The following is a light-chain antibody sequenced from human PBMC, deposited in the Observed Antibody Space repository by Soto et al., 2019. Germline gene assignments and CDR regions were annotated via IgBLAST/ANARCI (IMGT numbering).Light chain of an antibody. Sequence: DIQMTQSPSTLSASVGDRVTITCRASQTMSSWLTWYQQKPGKAPKLLIYDASSLESGVPSRFSGSGSGTEFTLTISSLQPDDFATYYCQHCNSYPYTFGQGTKLEIK. CDR3: QHCNSYPYT. V-gene: IGKV1-5*01. J-gene: IGKJ2*01. CDR1: QTMSSW. CDR2: DAS.